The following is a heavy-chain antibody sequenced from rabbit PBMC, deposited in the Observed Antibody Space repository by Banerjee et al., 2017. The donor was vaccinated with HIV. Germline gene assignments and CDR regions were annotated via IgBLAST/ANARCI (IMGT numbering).Heavy chain of an antibody. D-gene: IGHD4-1*01. V-gene: IGHV1S40*01. CDR1: GIDLSSGSE. J-gene: IGHJ4*01. CDR2: INTSSGNT. Sequence: QSLEESGGGLVKPGGTLTLTCKASGIDLSSGSEKCLGRQGPGKGLEWIGCINTSSGNTVYASWAKGRFTISKTSSTTVTLQMTSLTAADTATYFCARDLAGVIGWNFGLWGPGTLVTVS. CDR3: ARDLAGVIGWNFGL.